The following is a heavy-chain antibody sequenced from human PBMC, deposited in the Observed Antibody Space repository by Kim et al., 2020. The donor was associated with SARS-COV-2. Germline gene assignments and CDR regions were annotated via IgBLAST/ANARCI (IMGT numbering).Heavy chain of an antibody. Sequence: GGSLRLSCAGFGFNFNDYGINWVRQAPGKGLEWISYISRTSGSIYYADSVKGRFTIARDKAEKSVFLQMNSLRDDDTAVYYCARELEIWTMAVLIGVPTYYNGKDVWGQGTTVTVSS. V-gene: IGHV3-48*02. D-gene: IGHD3-10*01. CDR2: ISRTSGSI. J-gene: IGHJ6*02. CDR3: ARELEIWTMAVLIGVPTYYNGKDV. CDR1: GFNFNDYG.